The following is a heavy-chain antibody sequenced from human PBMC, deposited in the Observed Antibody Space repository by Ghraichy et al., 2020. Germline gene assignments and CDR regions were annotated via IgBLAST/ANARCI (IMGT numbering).Heavy chain of an antibody. Sequence: SETLSLTCTVSGDSISSSSDYWAWIRQPPGKGLEWIGRIYYSGSTYYNPSLKSRVTISVDTSENQFSLKLTSVTAADTAVYYCARQAMDIVVVVSATFDYWGQGTLVTVSS. CDR2: IYYSGST. D-gene: IGHD2-15*01. V-gene: IGHV4-39*01. J-gene: IGHJ4*02. CDR1: GDSISSSSDY. CDR3: ARQAMDIVVVVSATFDY.